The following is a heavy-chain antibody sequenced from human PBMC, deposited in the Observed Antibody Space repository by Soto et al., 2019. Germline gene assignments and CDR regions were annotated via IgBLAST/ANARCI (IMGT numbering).Heavy chain of an antibody. J-gene: IGHJ4*02. D-gene: IGHD3-22*01. CDR1: GGSVSSGGYY. CDR3: ATDYDSSGYFDY. V-gene: IGHV4-61*08. CDR2: LYYSGST. Sequence: PSETLSLTCTVSGGSVSSGGYYWSWIRQPPGKGLEWIGYLYYSGSTNYNPSLKSRVTISVDTSKNQFSLKLSSVTAADTAVYSCATDYDSSGYFDYWGQGTLVTVSS.